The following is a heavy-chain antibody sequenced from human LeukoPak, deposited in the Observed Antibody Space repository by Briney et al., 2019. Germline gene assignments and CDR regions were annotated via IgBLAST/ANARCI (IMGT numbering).Heavy chain of an antibody. D-gene: IGHD1-26*01. CDR3: ARDNSVGDTAWWFDP. CDR1: GYSFTRYY. CDR2: INPSGSST. J-gene: IGHJ5*02. V-gene: IGHV1-46*01. Sequence: GESLKISCKGSGYSFTRYYMHWVGQAPGQGLEWMGLINPSGSSTSYAQKFQGRLSLTRDMSTSTDYMELSSLRSEDTAVYYCARDNSVGDTAWWFDPWGQGTLVTVSS.